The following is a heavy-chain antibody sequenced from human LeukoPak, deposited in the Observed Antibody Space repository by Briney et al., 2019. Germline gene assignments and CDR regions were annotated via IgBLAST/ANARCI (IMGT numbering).Heavy chain of an antibody. CDR3: ARAIKVSGSSYPYFDY. CDR1: GFAFSTYS. D-gene: IGHD1-26*01. V-gene: IGHV3-48*01. Sequence: PGGSLRLSCAASGFAFSTYSMNWVRQAPGKGLEWVSYISSGSRTIYYADSVKGRFTISRDNAKSSLYLQMNSLRGEDTAVYYCARAIKVSGSSYPYFDYWGQGTLVTVSS. J-gene: IGHJ4*02. CDR2: ISSGSRTI.